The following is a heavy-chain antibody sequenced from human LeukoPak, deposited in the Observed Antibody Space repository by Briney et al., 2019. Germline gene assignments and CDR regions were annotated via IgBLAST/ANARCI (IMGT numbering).Heavy chain of an antibody. CDR3: ARDRFIVL. Sequence: SETLSLTCNVSGDSISSYYWSWIRQAPGRRPEWLGYIHSSGGTNYNPSLKSRATISIDTSKNQFSLKLTSVTAADAAMYYCARDRFIVLWGQGTLVTVSS. CDR1: GDSISSYY. V-gene: IGHV4-59*01. D-gene: IGHD2-15*01. CDR2: IHSSGGT. J-gene: IGHJ4*02.